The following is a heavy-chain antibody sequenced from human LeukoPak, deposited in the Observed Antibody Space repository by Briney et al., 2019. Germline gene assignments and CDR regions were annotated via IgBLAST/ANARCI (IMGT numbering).Heavy chain of an antibody. J-gene: IGHJ6*04. Sequence: GGSLRLSCAASGFTFSSYAMHWVRQAPGKGLEWVAVKSYDGSNKYYADSVKGRFTISRDNSKNTLYLQMNSLRAEDTAVYYCARDVIIMVRGVITYYYYGMDVWGKGTTVTVSS. CDR3: ARDVIIMVRGVITYYYYGMDV. CDR2: KSYDGSNK. D-gene: IGHD3-10*01. V-gene: IGHV3-30*04. CDR1: GFTFSSYA.